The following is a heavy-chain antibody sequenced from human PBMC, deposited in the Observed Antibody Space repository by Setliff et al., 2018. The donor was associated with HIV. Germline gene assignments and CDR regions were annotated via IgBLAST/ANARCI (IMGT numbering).Heavy chain of an antibody. J-gene: IGHJ3*01. D-gene: IGHD1-26*01. Sequence: SETLSLTCAVYGGSFSGYYWSWIRQPPGKGLEWIGEINHSGTTNYNPSLKSRVTISLDTSKKHFSLDLYSVTAADTAVYYCARDHNSGTLHAFDLWGQGTKVTVS. CDR3: ARDHNSGTLHAFDL. CDR1: GGSFSGYY. CDR2: INHSGTT. V-gene: IGHV4-34*01.